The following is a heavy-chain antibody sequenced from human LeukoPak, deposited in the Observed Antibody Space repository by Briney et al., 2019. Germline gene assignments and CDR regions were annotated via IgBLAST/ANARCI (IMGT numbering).Heavy chain of an antibody. Sequence: GGSLRLSCAGSGFSFSSYGMHWVRQAPGKALEWMAFIRSDGSNKYYADSVKGRFTISKDNSKNTLYLQMNSLRAEDTAVYYCASSYSSDWYSRWIDYWGQGTLVTVSS. CDR3: ASSYSSDWYSRWIDY. V-gene: IGHV3-30*02. CDR2: IRSDGSNK. D-gene: IGHD6-19*01. CDR1: GFSFSSYG. J-gene: IGHJ4*02.